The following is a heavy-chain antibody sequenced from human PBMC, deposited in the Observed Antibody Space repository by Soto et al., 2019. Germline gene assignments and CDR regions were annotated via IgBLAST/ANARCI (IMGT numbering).Heavy chain of an antibody. J-gene: IGHJ4*02. D-gene: IGHD7-27*01. V-gene: IGHV3-48*01. CDR1: GFTFSSYS. CDR2: ISTSSSTI. Sequence: EVQLVESGGGLVQPGGSLRLSCAASGFTFSSYSMNWVRQAPGKGLEWVAYISTSSSTIYYADSVKGRFIISRDKAKNSLDLQINSLRAEDTAVYFCARDPLGPWGKGTLVTVSS. CDR3: ARDPLGP.